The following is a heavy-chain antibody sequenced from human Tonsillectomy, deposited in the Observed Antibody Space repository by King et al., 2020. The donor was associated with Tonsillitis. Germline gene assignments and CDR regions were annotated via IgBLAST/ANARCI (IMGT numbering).Heavy chain of an antibody. CDR2: IIPIFGTA. Sequence: VQLVESGAEVKKPGSSVKVSCKASGGTFSSYAISWVRQAPGQGLEWMGGIIPIFGTANYAQKFQGRVTITADESTSTAYMELSSLRSEDTAVYYCAREEYYDILTGYAQEGYWGQGTLVTVSS. CDR1: GGTFSSYA. D-gene: IGHD3-9*01. J-gene: IGHJ4*02. V-gene: IGHV1-69*01. CDR3: AREEYYDILTGYAQEGY.